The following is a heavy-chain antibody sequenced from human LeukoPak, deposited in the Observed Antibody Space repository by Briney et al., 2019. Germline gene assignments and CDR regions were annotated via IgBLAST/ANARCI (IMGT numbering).Heavy chain of an antibody. J-gene: IGHJ5*02. CDR3: ARHEYNWFDP. CDR1: GGTFSSYA. CDR2: IIPIFGTA. V-gene: IGHV1-69*13. Sequence: ASVKVSCTASGGTFSSYAISWVRQAPGQGLEWMGGIIPIFGTANYAQKFQGRVTITADESTSTAYMELSSLRSEDTAVYYCARHEYNWFDPWGQGTLVTVSS.